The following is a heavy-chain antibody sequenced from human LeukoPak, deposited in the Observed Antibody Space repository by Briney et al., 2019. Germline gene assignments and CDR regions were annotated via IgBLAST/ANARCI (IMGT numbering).Heavy chain of an antibody. J-gene: IGHJ4*02. CDR1: GFTFSSYA. V-gene: IGHV3-66*01. CDR2: IYSADST. CDR3: ARGGRYFDY. Sequence: GGSLRLSCAASGFTFSSYAMSWVRQAPGKGLEWVSVIYSADSTYYADSVKGRFTFSRDNSKNTLYLQLNSLRAEDTAVYYCARGGRYFDYWGQGTLVTVSS.